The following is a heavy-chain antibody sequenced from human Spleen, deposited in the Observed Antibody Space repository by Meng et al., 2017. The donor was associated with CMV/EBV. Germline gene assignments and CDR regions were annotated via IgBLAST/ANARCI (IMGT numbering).Heavy chain of an antibody. D-gene: IGHD5-24*01. V-gene: IGHV1-8*01. CDR3: ATSRDGYNALGVDY. J-gene: IGHJ4*02. CDR2: MNPNSGNT. CDR1: GYTFTSYD. Sequence: ASVKVSCKASGYTFTSYDINWVRQAAGQGPEWVGWMNPNSGNTGSAQKFQGRVTMIRNTSIDTAYMELSGLRSEDTAVYYCATSRDGYNALGVDYWGQGTLVTVSS.